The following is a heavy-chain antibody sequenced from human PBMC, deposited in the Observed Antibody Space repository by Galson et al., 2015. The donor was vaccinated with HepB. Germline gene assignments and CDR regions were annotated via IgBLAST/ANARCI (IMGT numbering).Heavy chain of an antibody. D-gene: IGHD4-23*01. J-gene: IGHJ6*02. CDR1: EFTFSSYW. Sequence: SLRLSCAASEFTFSSYWMSWVRQAPGKGLEWVANIKQDGSEKYYVDSVKGRFTISRDNARNALYLQMNSLRAEDTAVYYCARYGNSHGMDVWGQGTTVTVS. CDR3: ARYGNSHGMDV. V-gene: IGHV3-7*03. CDR2: IKQDGSEK.